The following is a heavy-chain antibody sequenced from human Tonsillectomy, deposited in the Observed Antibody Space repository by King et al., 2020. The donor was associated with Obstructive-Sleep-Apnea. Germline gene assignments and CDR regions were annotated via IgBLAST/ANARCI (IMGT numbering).Heavy chain of an antibody. D-gene: IGHD3-9*01. CDR1: GFTFSSYG. J-gene: IGHJ4*02. Sequence: VESGGGVVQPGRSLRLSCAASGFTFSSYGMHWVRQAPGKGLEWVAVIWYDGSNKYYADSVKGRITISRDNSKNTRYLQMNSLRAEDTAVYYCAGWATGYLDYWGQGTLVTVSS. CDR2: IWYDGSNK. V-gene: IGHV3-33*01. CDR3: AGWATGYLDY.